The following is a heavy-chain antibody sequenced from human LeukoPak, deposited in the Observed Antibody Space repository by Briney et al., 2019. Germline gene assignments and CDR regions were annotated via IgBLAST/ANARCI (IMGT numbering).Heavy chain of an antibody. J-gene: IGHJ5*02. CDR3: ARLNPDRSCSGGSCYVFSWFDP. D-gene: IGHD2-15*01. Sequence: XAAXXXLEGXGYIYTSGRTNYNPSLKSRVTISVEKSKNQFSLKLRSVNAADTAVYYCARLNPDRSCSGGSCYVFSWFDPWGQGTLGTVSP. V-gene: IGHV4-4*09. CDR2: IYTSGRT.